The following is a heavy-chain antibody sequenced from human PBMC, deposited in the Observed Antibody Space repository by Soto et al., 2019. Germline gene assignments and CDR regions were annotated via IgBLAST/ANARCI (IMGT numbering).Heavy chain of an antibody. CDR3: ARSRPHSSGYYYYGMDV. J-gene: IGHJ6*02. D-gene: IGHD6-19*01. CDR2: IDPSDSYT. Sequence: PGESMNTSCKCAGYILTSYLISWVRQLPGKVLEWMERIDPSDSYTNYGPYFQGHVTISADKSINTAYLQWSSLKASDTAMYYCARSRPHSSGYYYYGMDVWGQGTTVTVSS. V-gene: IGHV5-10-1*01. CDR1: GYILTSYL.